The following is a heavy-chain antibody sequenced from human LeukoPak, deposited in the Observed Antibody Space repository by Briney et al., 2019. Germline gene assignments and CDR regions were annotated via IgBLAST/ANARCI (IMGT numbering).Heavy chain of an antibody. Sequence: ASVRVSCTASGYSFTAYYMHWVRQAPGQGLEWMGWIYPNSGGTNYARKFRGRVTMTRDTSIRTVYMELSRLRSDDTAMYYCARDWSVGIRDDYWGQGTLVTVSS. J-gene: IGHJ4*02. D-gene: IGHD3-3*01. CDR1: GYSFTAYY. CDR2: IYPNSGGT. CDR3: ARDWSVGIRDDY. V-gene: IGHV1-2*02.